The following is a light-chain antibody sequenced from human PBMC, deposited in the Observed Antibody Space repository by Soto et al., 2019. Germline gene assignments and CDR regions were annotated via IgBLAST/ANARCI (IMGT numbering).Light chain of an antibody. CDR1: SSDVGGYNY. Sequence: QSALTQPASMSGSPGQSITISCTGTSSDVGGYNYVSWYQQYPGNAPKLIIYDVSNRPSGVSNRFSGSKSGNTASLTISGLQAEDEAEYHCSSYTITSTYVFGTGTKLTVL. J-gene: IGLJ1*01. V-gene: IGLV2-14*01. CDR2: DVS. CDR3: SSYTITSTYV.